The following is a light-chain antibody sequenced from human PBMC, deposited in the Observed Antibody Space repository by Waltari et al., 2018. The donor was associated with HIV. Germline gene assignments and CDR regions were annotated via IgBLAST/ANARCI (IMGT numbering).Light chain of an antibody. J-gene: IGLJ3*02. CDR1: SSNIGRNT. V-gene: IGLV1-44*01. CDR2: SNN. Sequence: QSVLTQPPSASGTPGQRVTISCSGSSSNIGRNTVNWYQQLPGTAPKLLIYSNNQLPSGFPDRCSGSKSGTSASLAIGGLQSEDEADYYCAAWDDSLNGYWVFGGGTKLTVL. CDR3: AAWDDSLNGYWV.